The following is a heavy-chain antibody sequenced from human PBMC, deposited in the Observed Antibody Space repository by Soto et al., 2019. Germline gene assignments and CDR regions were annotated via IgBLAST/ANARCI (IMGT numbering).Heavy chain of an antibody. CDR2: IYYSGST. Sequence: QLQLQESGPGLVKPSETLSLTCTVSGGSISSSSYYWGWIRQPPGKGLEWIGSIYYSGSTYYNPSLKSRVTISVDTSKNQFSLKLSSVTAADTAVYYCARRPDDSSGYYYGNWFDPWGQGTLVTVSS. J-gene: IGHJ5*02. V-gene: IGHV4-39*01. D-gene: IGHD3-22*01. CDR3: ARRPDDSSGYYYGNWFDP. CDR1: GGSISSSSYY.